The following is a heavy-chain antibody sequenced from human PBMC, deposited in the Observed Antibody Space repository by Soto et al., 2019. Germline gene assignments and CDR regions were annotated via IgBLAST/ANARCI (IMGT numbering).Heavy chain of an antibody. D-gene: IGHD3-22*01. CDR1: GFTFSDHY. CDR3: ARDLGYYDSSGYFDY. J-gene: IGHJ4*02. Sequence: GSLRLSCAASGFTFSDHYMSWIRQAPGKGLEWVSYISSSGDIIYYADSVKGRFTISRDNAKNSLYLQMNSLRAEDTAVYYCARDLGYYDSSGYFDYWGQGTLVTGLL. CDR2: ISSSGDII. V-gene: IGHV3-11*01.